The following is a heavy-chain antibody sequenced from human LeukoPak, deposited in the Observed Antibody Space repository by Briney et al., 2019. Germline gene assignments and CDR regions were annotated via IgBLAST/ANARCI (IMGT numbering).Heavy chain of an antibody. J-gene: IGHJ6*02. CDR3: ARDQGLTAPPPYGLDV. D-gene: IGHD5-18*01. CDR1: GGTFSTSA. Sequence: SVKVSCKTSGGTFSTSAITWVRQAPGQGLEWMGRIIPVLNITTYAQRFQGRVTITADTSTSTVYMELSSLRSEEAAVYYCARDQGLTAPPPYGLDVWGQGTTVIVSS. CDR2: IIPVLNIT. V-gene: IGHV1-69*04.